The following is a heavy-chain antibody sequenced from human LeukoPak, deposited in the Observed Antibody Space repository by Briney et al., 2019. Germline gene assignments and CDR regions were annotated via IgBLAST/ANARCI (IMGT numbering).Heavy chain of an antibody. CDR1: GFTFSNYV. Sequence: GGSLRLSCAASGFTFSNYVMSWVRQAPGKGLEWVSGISGSGDSTYYADSVKGRFTISRDNSKNTLYLQMNSLRVEDTAAHYCAKVRAPSGWFNSDYWGQGTLVTVSS. V-gene: IGHV3-23*01. CDR2: ISGSGDST. CDR3: AKVRAPSGWFNSDY. J-gene: IGHJ4*02. D-gene: IGHD6-19*01.